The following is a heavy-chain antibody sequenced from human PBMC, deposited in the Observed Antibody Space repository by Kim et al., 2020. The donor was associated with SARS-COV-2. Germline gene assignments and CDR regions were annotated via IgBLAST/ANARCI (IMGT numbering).Heavy chain of an antibody. Sequence: SETLSLTCTVSGGSISSSSYYWGWIRQPPGKGLEWSGSIYYSGSTYYNPSLKSRVTISVDTSKNQFSLKLSSVTAADTAVYYCARPRKENDWVDYWCQGTLVTVSS. V-gene: IGHV4-39*01. CDR2: IYYSGST. D-gene: IGHD1-1*01. J-gene: IGHJ4*02. CDR1: GGSISSSSYY. CDR3: ARPRKENDWVDY.